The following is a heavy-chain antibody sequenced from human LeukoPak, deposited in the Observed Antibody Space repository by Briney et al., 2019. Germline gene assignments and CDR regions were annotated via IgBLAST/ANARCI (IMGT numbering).Heavy chain of an antibody. CDR3: AGTGAYYGWFDP. D-gene: IGHD3-3*01. Sequence: ASVKVSCKASGHTSTTYDIHWVRQAPGQSLEWMGWTSTPSGQTEYSQKFQGRVTITRDTSASTAYLEVDSLRSEDTAVYYCAGTGAYYGWFDPWGQGTLVTVSS. CDR1: GHTSTTYD. J-gene: IGHJ5*02. CDR2: TSTPSGQT. V-gene: IGHV1-3*04.